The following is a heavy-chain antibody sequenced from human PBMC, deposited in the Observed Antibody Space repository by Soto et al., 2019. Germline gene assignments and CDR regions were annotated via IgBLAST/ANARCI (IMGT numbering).Heavy chain of an antibody. V-gene: IGHV3-23*01. Sequence: GGSLRLSCTASGLPHSSFAMMWVRQAPGKGLEYVSGIYGNGGGIEYADSVKGRFTISRDNSKNTVYLQMTDLRADDTAVYYCAKDAVYNDGLWLMDHWGQGTQVTVSS. J-gene: IGHJ4*02. CDR3: AKDAVYNDGLWLMDH. CDR1: GLPHSSFA. CDR2: IYGNGGGI. D-gene: IGHD2-21*01.